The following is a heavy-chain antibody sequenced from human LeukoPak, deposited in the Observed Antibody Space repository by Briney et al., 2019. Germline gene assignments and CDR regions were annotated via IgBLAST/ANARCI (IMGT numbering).Heavy chain of an antibody. D-gene: IGHD5-12*01. CDR1: GYTLTELS. V-gene: IGHV1-24*01. Sequence: ASVKVSCKVSGYTLTELSMHWVRQAPGKGLEWMGGFDPEDGATIYAQKFQGRVTMTEDTSTDTAYMELGSLRSEDTAVYYCATVVLYSGYYFDYWGQGTLVTVFS. CDR3: ATVVLYSGYYFDY. CDR2: FDPEDGAT. J-gene: IGHJ4*02.